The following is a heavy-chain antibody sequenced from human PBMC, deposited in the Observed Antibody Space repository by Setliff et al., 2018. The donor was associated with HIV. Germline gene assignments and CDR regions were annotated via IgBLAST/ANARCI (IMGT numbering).Heavy chain of an antibody. CDR2: IKHSGST. Sequence: PSETLSLTCAVYGGSFSDYYWSWIRQPPGKGLEWIAEIKHSGSTNYNPSLKSRVTISVDTSKNQFSLRLSSVTAADTAVYYCARGRDYYGSGSYFNGRANSYYFMDVWGKGTTVTVSS. D-gene: IGHD3-10*01. V-gene: IGHV4-34*01. CDR3: ARGRDYYGSGSYFNGRANSYYFMDV. J-gene: IGHJ6*03. CDR1: GGSFSDYY.